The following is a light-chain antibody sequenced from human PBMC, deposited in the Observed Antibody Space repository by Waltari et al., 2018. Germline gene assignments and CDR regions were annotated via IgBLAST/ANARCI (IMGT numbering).Light chain of an antibody. CDR1: TSDIANHDH. Sequence: QSALTQPASVSGSPGQSIPIPCTGTTSDIANHDHVSWYQQHPGKAPKLLIYEGTNRPSGVSTRFSGSKSGSTASLTISGLQADDEAHYYCSSYTGGSTLLVFGGGTDLTVL. J-gene: IGLJ2*01. V-gene: IGLV2-14*01. CDR3: SSYTGGSTLLV. CDR2: EGT.